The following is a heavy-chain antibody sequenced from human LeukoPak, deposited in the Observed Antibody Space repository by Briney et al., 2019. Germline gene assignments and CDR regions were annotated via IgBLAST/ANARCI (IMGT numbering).Heavy chain of an antibody. CDR1: GYTFTSYG. CDR2: ISAYNGNT. D-gene: IGHD3-22*01. Sequence: GASVKVSCKASGYTFTSYGISGVRQAPGQGLEWMGWISAYNGNTNYAQKLQGRVTMTTDTSTSTAYMELRSLRSDDTAVYYCARGLSYYYDSSGYHHFDYWGQGTLVTVSS. J-gene: IGHJ4*02. V-gene: IGHV1-18*01. CDR3: ARGLSYYYDSSGYHHFDY.